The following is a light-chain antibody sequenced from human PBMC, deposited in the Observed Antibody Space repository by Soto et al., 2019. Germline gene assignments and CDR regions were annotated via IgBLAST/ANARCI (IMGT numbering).Light chain of an antibody. CDR2: GAS. V-gene: IGKV3-20*01. J-gene: IGKJ5*01. CDR3: QQYGSSPIT. CDR1: QSVSSNY. Sequence: EVVLTQSPGTLSLSPGERVTLSCRASQSVSSNYLAWYQHKPGQAPRLLIFGASNRATGIPDRFSGSGSGTDFTLTISGLEPEDFAVYYCQQYGSSPITFGQGTRLEIK.